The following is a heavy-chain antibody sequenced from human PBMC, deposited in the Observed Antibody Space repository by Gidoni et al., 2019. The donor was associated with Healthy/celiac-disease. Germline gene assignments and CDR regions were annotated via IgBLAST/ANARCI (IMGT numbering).Heavy chain of an antibody. V-gene: IGHV4-34*01. J-gene: IGHJ4*02. CDR1: GGSFSGYY. Sequence: QVQLQQWGAGLLKPSETLSLTCAVYGGSFSGYYWSWIRQPPGKGLEWIGEINHSGSTNYNPSLKSRVTISVDTSKNQFSLKLSSVTAADTAVYYCARGGLRYFKKPYYFDYWGQGTLVTVSS. D-gene: IGHD3-9*01. CDR3: ARGGLRYFKKPYYFDY. CDR2: INHSGST.